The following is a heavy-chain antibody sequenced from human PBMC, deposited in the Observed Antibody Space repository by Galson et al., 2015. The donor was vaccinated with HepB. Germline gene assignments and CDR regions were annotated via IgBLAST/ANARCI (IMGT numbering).Heavy chain of an antibody. D-gene: IGHD3-22*01. CDR3: ARGLPPYYYDSSPVDY. V-gene: IGHV3-11*06. CDR2: ISSSSGYT. CDR1: GFTFSDYY. J-gene: IGHJ4*02. Sequence: SLRLSCAASGFTFSDYYMSWIRQAPGKGLEWVSYISSSSGYTNYADSVKGRFTISRDNAKNSLYLQMNSLRAEDTAVYYCARGLPPYYYDSSPVDYWGQGTLVTVSS.